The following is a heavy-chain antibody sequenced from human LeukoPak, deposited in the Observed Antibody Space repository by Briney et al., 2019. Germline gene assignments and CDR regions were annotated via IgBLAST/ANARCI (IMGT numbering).Heavy chain of an antibody. Sequence: HPGGSLRLSCAASGFTFSSYSMNWVRRAPGKGLEWVSHISTGSSTIYYADSVKGRFTISRDNAKNSLYLQMNSLRAEDTAVYYCARDFAGWGYFDLWGRGTQVTDSS. V-gene: IGHV3-48*01. D-gene: IGHD3-9*01. J-gene: IGHJ2*01. CDR3: ARDFAGWGYFDL. CDR2: ISTGSSTI. CDR1: GFTFSSYS.